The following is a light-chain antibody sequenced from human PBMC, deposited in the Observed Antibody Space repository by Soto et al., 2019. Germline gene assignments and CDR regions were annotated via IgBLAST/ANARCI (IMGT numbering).Light chain of an antibody. Sequence: EIVLTQSPGTLSLSPGERATLSCRASQSVNSYYLAWYQQRPGQAPRLLIFGASFRATGIPDRFSGSGSGTDFTLTISRLEPEDFAVYYCQQYGNSPPEFTFGPGTKVDSK. CDR2: GAS. V-gene: IGKV3-20*01. CDR3: QQYGNSPPEFT. CDR1: QSVNSYY. J-gene: IGKJ3*01.